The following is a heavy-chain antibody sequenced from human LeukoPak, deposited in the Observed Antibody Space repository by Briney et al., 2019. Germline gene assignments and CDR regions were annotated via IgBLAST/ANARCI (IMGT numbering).Heavy chain of an antibody. J-gene: IGHJ4*02. CDR3: AKDSNVLRYFDWLLYTFYFDY. CDR2: IYTGGST. V-gene: IGHV3-66*01. CDR1: GFTVSSNS. D-gene: IGHD3-9*01. Sequence: GGSLRLSCAASGFTVSSNSMSWVRQAPGKGLEWVSVIYTGGSTYYADSVKGRFTVSRDNSKNTLYLQMNSLRAEDTAVYYCAKDSNVLRYFDWLLYTFYFDYWGQGTLVTVSS.